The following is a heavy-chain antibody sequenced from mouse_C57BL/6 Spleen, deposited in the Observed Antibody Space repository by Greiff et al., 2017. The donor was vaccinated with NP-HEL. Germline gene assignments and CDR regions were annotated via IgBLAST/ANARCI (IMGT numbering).Heavy chain of an antibody. CDR3: TRELDVYYYAMDY. Sequence: EVHLVESGEGLVKPGGSLKLSCAASGFTFSSYAMSWVRQTPEKRLEWVAYISSGGDYIYYADTVKGRFTISRDNARNTLYLQMSSLKSEDTAMYYCTRELDVYYYAMDYWGQGTSVTVSS. J-gene: IGHJ4*01. D-gene: IGHD4-1*01. CDR1: GFTFSSYA. V-gene: IGHV5-9-1*02. CDR2: ISSGGDYI.